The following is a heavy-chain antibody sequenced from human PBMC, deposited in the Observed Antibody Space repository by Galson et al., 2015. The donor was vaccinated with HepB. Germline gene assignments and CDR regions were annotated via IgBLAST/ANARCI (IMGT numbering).Heavy chain of an antibody. V-gene: IGHV3-73*01. CDR1: GFTFSGSA. J-gene: IGHJ3*02. CDR3: TKYQGATTAFDI. Sequence: SLRLSCAASGFTFSGSAMHWVRQASGRGLEWVGRVRGKADGYATAYAASVKGRFTISRDDSKNTAYLQMNSLKTEDTAVYYCTKYQGATTAFDIWGQGTMVTVSS. D-gene: IGHD1-1*01. CDR2: VRGKADGYAT.